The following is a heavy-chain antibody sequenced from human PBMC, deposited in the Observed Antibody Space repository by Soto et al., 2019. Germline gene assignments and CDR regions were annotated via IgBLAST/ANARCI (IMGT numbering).Heavy chain of an antibody. V-gene: IGHV6-1*01. D-gene: IGHD6-6*01. J-gene: IGHJ3*02. CDR3: AREKGAARPLAFDI. CDR1: GDSVSSNSAA. Sequence: SPTLSLTCAISGDSVSSNSAAWNWIRQSPPRGLEWLGRTYYRSKWYNDYAVSVKSRITINPDTSKNQFSLQLNSVTPEDTAVYYCAREKGAARPLAFDIWGEGTMVTV. CDR2: TYYRSKWYN.